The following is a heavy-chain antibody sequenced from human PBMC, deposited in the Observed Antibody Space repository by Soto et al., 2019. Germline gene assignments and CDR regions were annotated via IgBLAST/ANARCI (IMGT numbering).Heavy chain of an antibody. V-gene: IGHV4-39*07. CDR3: ARYGNYELDYFDY. J-gene: IGHJ4*02. CDR2: IYYSGST. CDR1: GGSISSSSYY. Sequence: PSETLSLTCTVSGGSISSSSYYWGWIRQPPGKGLEWIGSIYYSGSTYYNPSLKSRVTISVDTSKNQFFLTLSSVTAADTAVYYCARYGNYELDYFDYWGQGSLVTVSS. D-gene: IGHD4-17*01.